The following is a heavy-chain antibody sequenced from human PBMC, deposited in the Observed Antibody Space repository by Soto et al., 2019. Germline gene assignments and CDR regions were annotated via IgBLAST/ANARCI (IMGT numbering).Heavy chain of an antibody. CDR3: ARDKGDSSGYYYSGAFDY. J-gene: IGHJ4*02. CDR2: IWYDGSNK. CDR1: GFTFSSYG. Sequence: QVQLVESGGGVVQPGRSLRLSCAASGFTFSSYGMHWVRQAPGKGLEWVAVIWYDGSNKYYADSVKGRFTISRDNSKNTLYLQMNSLRAEDTAVYYCARDKGDSSGYYYSGAFDYWGQGTLVTVSS. V-gene: IGHV3-33*01. D-gene: IGHD3-22*01.